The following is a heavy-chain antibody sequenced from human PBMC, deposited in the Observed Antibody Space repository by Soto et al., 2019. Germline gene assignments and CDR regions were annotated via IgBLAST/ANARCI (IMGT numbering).Heavy chain of an antibody. J-gene: IGHJ5*02. Sequence: GSRRLSCAASGFTFSSYGMHWVRQAPGKGLEWVAVISYGGSNKYYADSVKGRFTISRDNSKNTLYLQMNSLRAEDTAVYYCATRLDSLSTRDWSDPWGQGTMVTV. CDR2: ISYGGSNK. D-gene: IGHD1-1*01. V-gene: IGHV3-30*03. CDR3: ATRLDSLSTRDWSDP. CDR1: GFTFSSYG.